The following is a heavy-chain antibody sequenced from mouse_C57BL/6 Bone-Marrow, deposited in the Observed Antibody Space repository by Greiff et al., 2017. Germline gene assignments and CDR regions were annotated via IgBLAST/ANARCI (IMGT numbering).Heavy chain of an antibody. V-gene: IGHV14-4*01. Sequence: VQLQQSGAELVRPGASVKLSCTASGFTIKDYYIHWVKQRPEQGLEWIGWIDPESGDTEYASKFQGKATITSDTSSNTAYLQLSSLTSEDTAVYYCSSFDGDYFDFWGQGTPLTVAS. CDR1: GFTIKDYY. D-gene: IGHD2-3*01. CDR3: SSFDGDYFDF. J-gene: IGHJ2*01. CDR2: IDPESGDT.